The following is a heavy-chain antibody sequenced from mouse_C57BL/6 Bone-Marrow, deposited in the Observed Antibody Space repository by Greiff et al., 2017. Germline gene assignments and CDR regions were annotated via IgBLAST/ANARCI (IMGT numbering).Heavy chain of an antibody. V-gene: IGHV1-47*01. CDR2: FHPYNDDT. CDR3: ARGGNYGGYYVDD. D-gene: IGHD2-1*01. J-gene: IGHJ2*01. Sequence: VQLQQSGAELVKPGASVKMSCKASGYTFTTYPIEWMKQNHGKSLEWIGNFHPYNDDTKYNEKFKGKATLTVEKSSSTVYLGLSRLKSDDSAVYYCARGGNYGGYYVDDWGQGTTLTVSS. CDR1: GYTFTTYP.